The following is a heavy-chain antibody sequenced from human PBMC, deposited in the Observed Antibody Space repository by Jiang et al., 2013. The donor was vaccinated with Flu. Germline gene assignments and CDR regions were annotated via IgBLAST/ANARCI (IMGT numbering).Heavy chain of an antibody. Sequence: VQLVESGGGVVQPGRSLRLPCAASGFTFSSYNMHWVRQAPGKGLEWVAVIWYDESSKYYADSVKGRFTISRDNSKNTLFLQMNSLRAEGTAVYYCARNYDFWSGPGYWGQGTLVTVSS. V-gene: IGHV3-33*01. CDR3: ARNYDFWSGPGY. J-gene: IGHJ4*02. CDR2: IWYDESSK. CDR1: GFTFSSYN. D-gene: IGHD3-3*01.